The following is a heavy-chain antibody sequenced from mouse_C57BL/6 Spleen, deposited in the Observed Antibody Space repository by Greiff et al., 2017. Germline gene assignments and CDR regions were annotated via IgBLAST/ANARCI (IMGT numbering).Heavy chain of an antibody. CDR3: VYGSSYDAMDY. Sequence: EVKLMESGAELVKPGASVKLSCTASGFNIKDYYMHWVKQRTEQGLEWIGRIDPEDGETKYAPKFQGKATITADTSSNTAYLQLSSLTSEDTAVYYCVYGSSYDAMDYWGQGTSVTVSS. CDR2: IDPEDGET. J-gene: IGHJ4*01. V-gene: IGHV14-2*01. CDR1: GFNIKDYY. D-gene: IGHD1-1*01.